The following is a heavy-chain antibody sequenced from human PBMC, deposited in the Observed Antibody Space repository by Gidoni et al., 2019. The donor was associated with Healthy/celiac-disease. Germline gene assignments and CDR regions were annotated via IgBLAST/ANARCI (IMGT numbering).Heavy chain of an antibody. CDR3: ARGGGAVAD. V-gene: IGHV4-59*01. CDR1: GGSISSYY. Sequence: QVQLQESGPGLVKPSETLSLTCTVSGGSISSYYWSWIRQPPGKGLEWIGYIYYSGSTNYNPSLKSRVTISVDTSKNQFSLKLSSVTAADTAVYYCARGGGAVADWGQGTLVTVSS. J-gene: IGHJ4*02. D-gene: IGHD6-19*01. CDR2: IYYSGST.